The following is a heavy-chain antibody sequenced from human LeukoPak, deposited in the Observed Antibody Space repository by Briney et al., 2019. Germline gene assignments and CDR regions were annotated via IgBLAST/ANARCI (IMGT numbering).Heavy chain of an antibody. CDR2: IYTSGST. D-gene: IGHD3-3*01. Sequence: GSLRLSCAASGFTFSNAWMSWVRQAPGKGLEWIGRIYTSGSTNYNPSLKSRVTISVDTSKNQFSLKLSSVTAADTAVYYCARENYDFWSGFDYWGQGTLVTVSS. J-gene: IGHJ4*02. V-gene: IGHV4-4*07. CDR1: GFTFSNAW. CDR3: ARENYDFWSGFDY.